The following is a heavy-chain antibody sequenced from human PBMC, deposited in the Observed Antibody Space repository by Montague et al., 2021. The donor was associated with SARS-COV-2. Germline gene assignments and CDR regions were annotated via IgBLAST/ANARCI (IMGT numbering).Heavy chain of an antibody. V-gene: IGHV4-59*11. CDR2: IYHSGST. D-gene: IGHD3-10*01. Sequence: SETLSLTCTVSGGSFSSHYWNWICQPPGKGLEWIGDIYHSGSTNNNPSLKSRVTMSVDTSKNQFSLNLSSVTAADTAVYYCAGGARPGYGCRLRSFDCWGQGTLVTVSS. CDR1: GGSFSSHY. J-gene: IGHJ4*02. CDR3: AGGARPGYGCRLRSFDC.